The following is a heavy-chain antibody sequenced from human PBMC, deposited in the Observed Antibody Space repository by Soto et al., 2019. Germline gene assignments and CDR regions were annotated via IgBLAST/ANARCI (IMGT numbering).Heavy chain of an antibody. CDR2: IYYSGGT. J-gene: IGHJ4*02. D-gene: IGHD3-22*01. Sequence: SETLSLTCTVSGGSISSYYWSWIRQPPGKGLEWIGYIYYSGGTNYNPSLKSRVTISVDTSKNQFSLKLSSVTAADTAVYYCARDSRNYYDSSGYNHAIFDYWGQGTLVTVS. CDR3: ARDSRNYYDSSGYNHAIFDY. CDR1: GGSISSYY. V-gene: IGHV4-59*01.